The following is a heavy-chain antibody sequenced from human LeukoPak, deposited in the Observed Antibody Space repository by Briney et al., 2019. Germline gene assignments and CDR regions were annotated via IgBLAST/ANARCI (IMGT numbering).Heavy chain of an antibody. V-gene: IGHV4-61*08. J-gene: IGHJ4*02. CDR2: IYYSGST. Sequence: SETLSLTCTVSGGSISSGDYYWSWIRQPPGKGLEWIGYIYYSGSTNYNPSLKSRVTISVDTSKNQFSLKLSSVTAADTAVYYCARAGIVGATHHFDYWGQGTLVTVSS. CDR1: GGSISSGDYY. CDR3: ARAGIVGATHHFDY. D-gene: IGHD1-26*01.